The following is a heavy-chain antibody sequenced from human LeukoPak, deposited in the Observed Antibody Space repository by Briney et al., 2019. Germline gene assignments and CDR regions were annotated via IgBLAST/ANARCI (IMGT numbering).Heavy chain of an antibody. CDR1: GFTVRTDY. CDR2: IYSDGST. J-gene: IGHJ4*02. D-gene: IGHD1-26*01. Sequence: GGSLRLSCAASGFTVRTDYMTWVRQAPGKGLEWVSIIYSDGSTYYADSVRGRFSISRDNSKNTVYLQMNSLRAQHTAEYYCTRSVSGSYPIVYWGQGTLVTVSS. CDR3: TRSVSGSYPIVY. V-gene: IGHV3-53*01.